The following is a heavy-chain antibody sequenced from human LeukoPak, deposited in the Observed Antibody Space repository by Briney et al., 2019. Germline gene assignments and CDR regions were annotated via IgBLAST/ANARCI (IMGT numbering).Heavy chain of an antibody. J-gene: IGHJ4*02. CDR1: GFTFRNYA. Sequence: GGSLRLSCAPSGFTFRNYAMHSVRQAPGKGLEWVAFISYDGGDKYYADSVKGRFTISRDNSKNTLYLQMHSLRAEESAVYYCAKDEPGTYSPSDYWGQGTLVTVSS. V-gene: IGHV3-30*18. D-gene: IGHD3-10*01. CDR2: ISYDGGDK. CDR3: AKDEPGTYSPSDY.